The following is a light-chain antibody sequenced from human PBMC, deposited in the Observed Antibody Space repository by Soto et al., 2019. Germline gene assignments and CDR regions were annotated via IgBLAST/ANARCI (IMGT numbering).Light chain of an antibody. V-gene: IGKV3-11*01. CDR2: DAS. Sequence: DIVLTQSPATLSLSPGERATLSCRASQSVSSYLAWYQQKPGQAPRLLIYDASNRATGIPARFSGSGSGTDFTLPISSIQPEDFAVYYCQQRSNWPPWTFGQGTKVEIK. J-gene: IGKJ1*01. CDR3: QQRSNWPPWT. CDR1: QSVSSY.